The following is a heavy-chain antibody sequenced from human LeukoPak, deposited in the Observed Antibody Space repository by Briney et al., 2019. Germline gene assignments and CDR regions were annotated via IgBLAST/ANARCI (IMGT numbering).Heavy chain of an antibody. CDR1: GFTFSGSA. V-gene: IGHV3-73*01. CDR2: IRSKPNSYAT. CDR3: TRQDGDFAFDI. D-gene: IGHD4-17*01. Sequence: GGSLKLSCAASGFTFSGSAMHWVRQASGKGLEWVGRIRSKPNSYATVYAASVKGRFTISRDDSKNTAYLQMNSLKNEDTAVYYCTRQDGDFAFDIWGQGTMVTGSS. J-gene: IGHJ3*02.